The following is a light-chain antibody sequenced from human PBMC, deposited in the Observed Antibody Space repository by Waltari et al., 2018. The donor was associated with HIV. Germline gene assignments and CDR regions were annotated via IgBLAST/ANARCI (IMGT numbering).Light chain of an antibody. V-gene: IGLV2-14*01. CDR3: SSYISNITWV. CDR2: EVS. Sequence: QSALTQPASVSGSPGQSLTISCTGTRSASRSYTSVSWYQQHPGKAPKLVIYEVSNRPSGFSNRFSGSKSGNTASLTISGLQAEDEADYYCSSYISNITWVFGGGTKVTVL. J-gene: IGLJ2*01. CDR1: RSASRSYTS.